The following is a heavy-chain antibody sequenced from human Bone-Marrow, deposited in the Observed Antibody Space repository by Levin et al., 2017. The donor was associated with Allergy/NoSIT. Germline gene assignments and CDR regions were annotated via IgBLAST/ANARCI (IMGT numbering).Heavy chain of an antibody. J-gene: IGHJ4*02. CDR3: ARDPMAGTRSFDY. CDR1: GYTFTGYY. V-gene: IGHV1-2*02. Sequence: GASVKVSCKTSGYTFTGYYIHWVRQAPGQGLEWMGWINPNSGDTKYTQKFQGRVTMTRDTSISTTYMELSGLRSDDTAEYYCARDPMAGTRSFDYWGQGNMVTVSS. CDR2: INPNSGDT. D-gene: IGHD6-19*01.